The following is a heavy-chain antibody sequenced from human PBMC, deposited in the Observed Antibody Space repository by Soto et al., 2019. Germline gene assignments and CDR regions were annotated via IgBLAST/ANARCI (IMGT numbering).Heavy chain of an antibody. CDR1: GGSIRSISYY. D-gene: IGHD2-8*01. CDR3: VRGDCGNGVRRFSAMYX. Sequence: SETLSLTFTVSGGSIRSISYYWGWIRQPPGTGLELIGSIYYSGATYHNPSLKSRVTISIDLSKNQFSLKLNSLTAADTAVYYRVRGDCGNGVRRFSAMYXWGQATTLTVS. V-gene: IGHV4-39*01. J-gene: IGHJ6*02. CDR2: IYYSGAT.